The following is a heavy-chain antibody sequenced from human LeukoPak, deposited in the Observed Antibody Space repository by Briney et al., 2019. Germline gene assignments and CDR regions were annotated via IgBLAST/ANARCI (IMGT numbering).Heavy chain of an antibody. CDR3: ARNFALDW. D-gene: IGHD3-9*01. CDR2: IYSGGSP. V-gene: IGHV3-53*01. J-gene: IGHJ4*02. Sequence: GGSLRLSCLASGFTVSSNYMTWVRQAPGKGLEWVSVIYSGGSPYYADSVKGRFTISRDNPKNTLFLQINSLRAEDTAVYYCARNFALDWWGQGILVTVSS. CDR1: GFTVSSNY.